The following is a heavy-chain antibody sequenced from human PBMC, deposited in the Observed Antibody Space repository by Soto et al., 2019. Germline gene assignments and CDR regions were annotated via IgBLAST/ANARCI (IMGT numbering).Heavy chain of an antibody. CDR2: IYHSGST. J-gene: IGHJ6*02. CDR3: ARDLCVYHNWNYEQNYYYYGMDV. Sequence: PSETLSLTCAVSGGSISSGGYSWSWIRQPPGKGLEWIGYIYHSGSTYYNPSLKSRVTISVDRSKNQFSLKLSSVTAADTAVYYCARDLCVYHNWNYEQNYYYYGMDVWGQGTTVTVSS. D-gene: IGHD1-7*01. CDR1: GGSISSGGYS. V-gene: IGHV4-30-2*01.